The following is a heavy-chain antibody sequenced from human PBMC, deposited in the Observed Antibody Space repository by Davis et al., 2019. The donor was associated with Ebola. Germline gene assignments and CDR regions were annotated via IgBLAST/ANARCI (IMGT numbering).Heavy chain of an antibody. J-gene: IGHJ5*02. CDR3: ARENIMITFGGVIVKDFDP. V-gene: IGHV3-11*06. CDR2: ISSSSSYT. D-gene: IGHD3-16*02. CDR1: GGSFSGYY. Sequence: GGSLRLSCAVYGGSFSGYYWSWIRQAPGKGLEWVSYISSSSSYTNYADSVKGRFTISRDNAKNSLYLQMNSLRAEDTAVYYCARENIMITFGGVIVKDFDPWGQGTLVTVSS.